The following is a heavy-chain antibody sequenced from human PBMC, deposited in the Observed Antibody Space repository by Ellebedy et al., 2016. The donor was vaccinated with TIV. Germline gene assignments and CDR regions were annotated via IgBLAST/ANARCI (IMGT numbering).Heavy chain of an antibody. CDR2: IKQDGSEK. CDR3: ARVADYDFWSGYEYYFDY. CDR1: GFTFSSYW. V-gene: IGHV3-7*01. Sequence: EGSLRLSXAASGFTFSSYWMSWVRQAPGKGLEWVANIKQDGSEKYYVDSVKGRFTISRDNAKNSLYLQMNSLRAEDTAVYYCARVADYDFWSGYEYYFDYWGQGTLVTVSS. J-gene: IGHJ4*02. D-gene: IGHD3-3*01.